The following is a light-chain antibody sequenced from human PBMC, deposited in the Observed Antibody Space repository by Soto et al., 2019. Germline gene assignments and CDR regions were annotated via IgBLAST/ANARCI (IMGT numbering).Light chain of an antibody. CDR2: RTS. V-gene: IGKV3-20*01. J-gene: IGKJ1*01. CDR3: QHCGTSPVT. CDR1: QRVSSSY. Sequence: EIVLTQSPGTLSLSPGERATLSCRASQRVSSSYLAWYQQKPGQAPRLLFYRTSSRATGIPDRFSGSGSGTDFTLTISRLEAEDVAVYYCQHCGTSPVTFGPGTKVDIK.